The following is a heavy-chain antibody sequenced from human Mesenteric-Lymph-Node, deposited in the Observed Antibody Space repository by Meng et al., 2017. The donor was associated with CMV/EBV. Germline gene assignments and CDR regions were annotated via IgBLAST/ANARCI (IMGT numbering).Heavy chain of an antibody. Sequence: SCAASGITVRSNYMSWVRQAPGKGLEWVSVIYSGGNTYYADSVKGRFIISRDNSKNTLYLQMSSLRAEDTAVYYCARDLWLAAVGTGYYNGMDVWGQGTTVTVSS. CDR1: GITVRSNY. D-gene: IGHD6-13*01. V-gene: IGHV3-53*01. J-gene: IGHJ6*02. CDR2: IYSGGNT. CDR3: ARDLWLAAVGTGYYNGMDV.